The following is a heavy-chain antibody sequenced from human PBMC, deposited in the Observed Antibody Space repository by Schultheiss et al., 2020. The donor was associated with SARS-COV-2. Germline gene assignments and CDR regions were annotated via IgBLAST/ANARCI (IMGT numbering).Heavy chain of an antibody. CDR3: ATSSKLERDTDALDI. D-gene: IGHD1-1*01. CDR1: DYTFTNYG. J-gene: IGHJ3*02. Sequence: SVKVSCKASDYTFTNYGITWVRQAPGQGLEWMGGIIPIFGTANYAQKFQGRVTITADKSTSTAYMELRSLRSDDTAVYYCATSSKLERDTDALDIWGQGTMVTVSS. V-gene: IGHV1-69*06. CDR2: IIPIFGTA.